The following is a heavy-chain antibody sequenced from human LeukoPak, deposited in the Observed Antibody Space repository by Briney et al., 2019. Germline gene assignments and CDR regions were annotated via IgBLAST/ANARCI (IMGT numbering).Heavy chain of an antibody. D-gene: IGHD3-10*01. CDR2: ISSSSSYI. Sequence: PGGSLRLSCAASGFTFSSYSMNWVRQAPGKGLEWVSSISSSSSYIYYADSVKGRFTISRDNAKNSLYLQMNSLRAEDTAVYYCARVLSAAGFDFDYWAQGTLVTVSS. CDR1: GFTFSSYS. J-gene: IGHJ4*02. V-gene: IGHV3-21*01. CDR3: ARVLSAAGFDFDY.